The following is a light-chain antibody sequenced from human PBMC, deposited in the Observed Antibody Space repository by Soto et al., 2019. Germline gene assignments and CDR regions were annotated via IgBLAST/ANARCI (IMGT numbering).Light chain of an antibody. V-gene: IGKV1-5*01. CDR2: DAS. J-gene: IGKJ1*01. Sequence: DIQMTQSPPTLSASVGDRVTLTCRASQSISGWMAWYQQKPGKAPKLLIYDASTLESGVPSRFSGSGSGTEFTLTISSLQPEDFATYYCHQYNTYSQTFGQGTKVEI. CDR3: HQYNTYSQT. CDR1: QSISGW.